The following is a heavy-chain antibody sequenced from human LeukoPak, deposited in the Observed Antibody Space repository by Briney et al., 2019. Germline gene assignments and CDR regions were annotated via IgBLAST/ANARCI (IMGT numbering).Heavy chain of an antibody. V-gene: IGHV3-21*04. J-gene: IGHJ4*02. CDR3: AKQLGYCSDGSCYFPY. Sequence: GGSLRLSCAASGFTFSSYSMNWVRQAPGKGLEWVSSISSSSSYIYYADSVKGRFTISRDNSKSTLCLQMNSLRAEDTAVYYCAKQLGYCSDGSCYFPYWGQGTLVTVSS. D-gene: IGHD2-15*01. CDR1: GFTFSSYS. CDR2: ISSSSSYI.